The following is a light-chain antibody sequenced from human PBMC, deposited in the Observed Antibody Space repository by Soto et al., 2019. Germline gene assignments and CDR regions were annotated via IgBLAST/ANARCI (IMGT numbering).Light chain of an antibody. V-gene: IGLV1-40*01. CDR2: ANI. J-gene: IGLJ3*02. Sequence: QSVLTQPPSVSGAPGQRVTISCTGSSSNIGAGYVVHWYQQVPGTAPRLLIYANIHRPSGVPDRFSGSKSGTSASLAITGLQADDEADYYCQSYDNGPTWVFGGGTTLTVL. CDR3: QSYDNGPTWV. CDR1: SSNIGAGYV.